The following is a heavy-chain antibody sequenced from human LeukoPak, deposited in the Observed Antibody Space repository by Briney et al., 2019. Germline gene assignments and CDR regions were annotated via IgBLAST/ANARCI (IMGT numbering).Heavy chain of an antibody. CDR2: VQPGDSDI. V-gene: IGHV5-51*01. CDR3: AIWPTVTTSPDY. CDR1: GYRFTSYW. Sequence: GESLKISCKCSGYRFTSYWIGWVRQVPGKGLEWVGIVQPGDSDIRYSPSFQGQVTISADKSISTAYLQWSSLKASDTAMYYCAIWPTVTTSPDYWGQGTLVTVSS. D-gene: IGHD4-17*01. J-gene: IGHJ4*02.